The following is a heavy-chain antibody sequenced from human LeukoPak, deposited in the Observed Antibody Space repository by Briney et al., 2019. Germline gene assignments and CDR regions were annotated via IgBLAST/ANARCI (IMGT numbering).Heavy chain of an antibody. D-gene: IGHD5-12*01. Sequence: PGGSLRLSCAASGFTVSSNYMSWVRRAPGKGLEWVSVIYSGGDTYYADSVKGRFTISRDNSKNTLYLQMNTLRAEDKAVYYCARASGYSGYDPFDYWGQGTLVTVSS. V-gene: IGHV3-53*01. CDR3: ARASGYSGYDPFDY. J-gene: IGHJ4*02. CDR1: GFTVSSNY. CDR2: IYSGGDT.